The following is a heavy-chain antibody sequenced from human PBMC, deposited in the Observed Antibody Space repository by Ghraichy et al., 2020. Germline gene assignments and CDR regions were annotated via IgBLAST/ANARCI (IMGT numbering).Heavy chain of an antibody. CDR2: IKQDGSEK. CDR1: GFTFSSYW. J-gene: IGHJ4*02. V-gene: IGHV3-7*01. CDR3: ARDRGTGSYYSR. Sequence: GESLNITCAASGFTFSSYWMSWVRQAPGKGLEWVANIKQDGSEKYYVDSVKGRFTISRDNAKNSLYLQMNSLRAEDTAVYYCARDRGTGSYYSRWGQGTLVTVSS. D-gene: IGHD1-26*01.